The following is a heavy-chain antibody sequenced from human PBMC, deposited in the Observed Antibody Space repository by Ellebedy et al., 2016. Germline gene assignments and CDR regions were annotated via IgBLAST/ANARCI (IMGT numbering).Heavy chain of an antibody. D-gene: IGHD3-22*01. J-gene: IGHJ3*02. CDR2: ISSSGSTI. V-gene: IGHV3-48*01. Sequence: GESLKISCAASGFAFSSYSMNWVRQTPGKGLESVSYISSSGSTIYYADSVQGRFTISRDNAKNSLYLQMNSLRAEDTAVYYCASAYYYDSSGPRWRAFDIWGQGTMVTVSS. CDR1: GFAFSSYS. CDR3: ASAYYYDSSGPRWRAFDI.